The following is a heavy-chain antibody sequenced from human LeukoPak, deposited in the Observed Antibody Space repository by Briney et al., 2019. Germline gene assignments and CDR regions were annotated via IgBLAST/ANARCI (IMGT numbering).Heavy chain of an antibody. CDR3: AKGVAGNSPGFDY. CDR2: ISGSGGYT. CDR1: GFTFSSYA. V-gene: IGHV3-23*01. J-gene: IGHJ4*02. Sequence: GGSLRLSCAASGFTFSSYAMSWVRQAPGKGLEWVSAISGSGGYTYYADAVKGRFTISGDNSKNTLYLQMNSLRAEDTAVYYCAKGVAGNSPGFDYWGQGTLVTVSS. D-gene: IGHD6-19*01.